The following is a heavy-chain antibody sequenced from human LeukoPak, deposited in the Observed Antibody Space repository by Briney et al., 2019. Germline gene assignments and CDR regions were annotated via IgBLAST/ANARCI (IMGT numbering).Heavy chain of an antibody. CDR3: ARNAPKTGDFFY. Sequence: ASVKVSCKASGYTFTTYDINWVRQATGHGLEWMGWMSPNSGNTGYAQKFQGRVTLTRDTSISTAYMELSSLTSEDTAVYYCARNAPKTGDFFYWGQGTLVSVSS. V-gene: IGHV1-8*01. D-gene: IGHD7-27*01. J-gene: IGHJ4*02. CDR2: MSPNSGNT. CDR1: GYTFTTYD.